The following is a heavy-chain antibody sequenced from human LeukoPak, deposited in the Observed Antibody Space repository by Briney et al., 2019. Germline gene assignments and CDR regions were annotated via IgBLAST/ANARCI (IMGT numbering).Heavy chain of an antibody. CDR2: TFYRSDWET. CDR1: GDSVSNNNIA. V-gene: IGHV6-1*01. D-gene: IGHD3-16*01. J-gene: IGHJ4*02. Sequence: SQTLSLTCAISGDSVSNNNIAWTWIRQSPSRGLEWLGRTFYRSDWETHYADSLARRLYITADTFTNQVSLQLSAVTPEDTAVYYCARVILLGRGFDHWGQGSLVTVSS. CDR3: ARVILLGRGFDH.